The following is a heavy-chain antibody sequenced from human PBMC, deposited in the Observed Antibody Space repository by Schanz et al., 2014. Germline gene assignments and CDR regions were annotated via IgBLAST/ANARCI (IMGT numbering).Heavy chain of an antibody. Sequence: EVHLVESGGGLVKRGESLRLSCSASGFDFNSYSMNWVRQVPGKGLEWLSYIATSSSTRHYADSVKGRVTISRDNAKNSVSLQMRRLRVEDTAVYYCASGVHVSSLQKGLQFWGRGTLVIVSS. CDR2: IATSSSTR. CDR1: GFDFNSYS. V-gene: IGHV3-48*01. CDR3: ASGVHVSSLQKGLQF. D-gene: IGHD3-10*01. J-gene: IGHJ1*01.